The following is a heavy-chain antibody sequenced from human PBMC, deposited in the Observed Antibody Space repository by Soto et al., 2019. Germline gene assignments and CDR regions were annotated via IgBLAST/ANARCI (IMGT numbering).Heavy chain of an antibody. CDR2: IWYDGSNK. D-gene: IGHD6-19*01. J-gene: IGHJ2*01. CDR3: ARTARHSSGWSMAWYFDL. Sequence: GGSLRFSCAASGFTFSSYGMHWVRQAPGKRLEWVAVIWYDGSNKYYADSVKGRFTISRDNSKNTLYLQMNSLRAEDTAVYYCARTARHSSGWSMAWYFDLWGRGTLVTVSS. CDR1: GFTFSSYG. V-gene: IGHV3-33*01.